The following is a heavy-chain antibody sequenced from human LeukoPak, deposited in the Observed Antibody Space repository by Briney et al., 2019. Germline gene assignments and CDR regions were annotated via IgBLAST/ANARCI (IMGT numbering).Heavy chain of an antibody. Sequence: SETLSLTCAVYGGSFSGYYWSWIRQPPGKGLEWIGEINHSGSTNYNPSLKSRVTISVDTSKNQFSLKLSSVTAADTAVYYCARGDSTYYDFWSGYLGKNWFDPWGQGTLVTVSS. D-gene: IGHD3-3*01. J-gene: IGHJ5*02. V-gene: IGHV4-34*01. CDR2: INHSGST. CDR3: ARGDSTYYDFWSGYLGKNWFDP. CDR1: GGSFSGYY.